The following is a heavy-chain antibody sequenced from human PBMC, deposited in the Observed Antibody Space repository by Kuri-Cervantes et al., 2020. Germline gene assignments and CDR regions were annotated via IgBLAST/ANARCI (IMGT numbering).Heavy chain of an antibody. CDR3: ARGRASIAVGFDY. CDR1: GFTFSSYG. D-gene: IGHD6-19*01. CDR2: IWYDGSNK. V-gene: IGHV3-33*01. Sequence: GESLKISCAASGFTFSSYGMHWVRQAPGKGLEWVAVIWYDGSNKYYADSVKGRFTISKDNSKNTLYLQMNSLRAEDTAVYYCARGRASIAVGFDYWGQGTLVTVSS. J-gene: IGHJ4*02.